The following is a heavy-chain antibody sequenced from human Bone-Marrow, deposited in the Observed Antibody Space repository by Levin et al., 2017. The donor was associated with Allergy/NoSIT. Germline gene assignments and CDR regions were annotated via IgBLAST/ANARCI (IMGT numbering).Heavy chain of an antibody. D-gene: IGHD4-11*01. J-gene: IGHJ4*02. CDR3: ARSLTTPYPADY. V-gene: IGHV3-30-3*01. Sequence: GGSLRLSCAASGFNFHSYAMHWFRQVPGKGLEWVAVISYDGARTYYGDSVKGRFRISRDNRKNTLFLDMNSLTTDDTALYYCARSLTTPYPADYWGQGTLVRVSA. CDR1: GFNFHSYA. CDR2: ISYDGART.